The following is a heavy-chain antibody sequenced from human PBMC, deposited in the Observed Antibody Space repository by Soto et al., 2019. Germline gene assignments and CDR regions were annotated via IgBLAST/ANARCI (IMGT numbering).Heavy chain of an antibody. CDR3: ARETYYYDSSGYYYVSGGRYFDY. CDR2: IIPIFGTA. D-gene: IGHD3-22*01. V-gene: IGHV1-69*01. Sequence: QVHLVQSGAEVKKPGSSVKVSCKASGGTFSSYAISWVRQAPGQGLEGMGGIIPIFGTANYAQKFQGRVTITADESTSTAYMELSSLRSEDTAVYYCARETYYYDSSGYYYVSGGRYFDYWGQGTLVTVSS. CDR1: GGTFSSYA. J-gene: IGHJ4*02.